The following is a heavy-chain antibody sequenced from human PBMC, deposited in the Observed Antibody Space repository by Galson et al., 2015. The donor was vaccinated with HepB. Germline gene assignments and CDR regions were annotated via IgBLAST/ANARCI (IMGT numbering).Heavy chain of an antibody. CDR3: ASAFSYGSLGY. CDR2: IWYDGSNK. J-gene: IGHJ4*02. V-gene: IGHV3-33*08. CDR1: GFTFSSYG. Sequence: SLRLSCAASGFTFSSYGMHWVRQAPGKGLEWVAVIWYDGSNKYYADSVKGRFTISRDNSKNTLYLQMNSLRAEDTAVYYCASAFSYGSLGYWGQGTLVTVSS. D-gene: IGHD5-18*01.